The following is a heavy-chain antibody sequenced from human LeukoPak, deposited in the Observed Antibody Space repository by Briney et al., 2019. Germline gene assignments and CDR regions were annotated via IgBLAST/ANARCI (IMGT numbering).Heavy chain of an antibody. CDR3: ASTSSSWENPDY. CDR2: IKQDGSEK. D-gene: IGHD6-13*01. J-gene: IGHJ4*02. Sequence: GGSLRLSCAASGFTFSSFWMTWVRQAPRKGLEWVASIKQDGSEKFYVDSVKGRFTISRDNAKNSLYLQMNSLRAEDTAVYYCASTSSSWENPDYWGQGTLVTVSS. CDR1: GFTFSSFW. V-gene: IGHV3-7*01.